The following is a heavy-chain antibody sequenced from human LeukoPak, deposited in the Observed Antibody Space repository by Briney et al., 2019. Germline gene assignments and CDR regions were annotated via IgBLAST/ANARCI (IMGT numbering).Heavy chain of an antibody. CDR2: IYSGGST. J-gene: IGHJ4*02. D-gene: IGHD3-22*01. CDR3: ARGQRGMIVVATDY. CDR1: GFTVSSNY. Sequence: PGGSLRLSCAASGFTVSSNYMSWVRQAPGKGLEWVSVIYSGGSTYYADSVKGRFTISRDNAKNSLYLQMNSLRAEDTAVYYCARGQRGMIVVATDYWGQGTLVTVSS. V-gene: IGHV3-53*01.